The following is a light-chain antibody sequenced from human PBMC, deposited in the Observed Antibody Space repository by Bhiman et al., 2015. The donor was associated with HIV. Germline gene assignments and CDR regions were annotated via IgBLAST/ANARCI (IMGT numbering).Light chain of an antibody. CDR2: KDT. Sequence: SYELTQPPSVSVSPGQTARITCSGHALPRQFAYWYQQKPGQAPVLMIYKDTKRPSGIPERFSGSNSGNTATLTISGTQAMDEADYYCQAWDSSTVVFGGGTKLTVL. CDR1: ALPRQF. CDR3: QAWDSSTVV. J-gene: IGLJ2*01. V-gene: IGLV3-1*01.